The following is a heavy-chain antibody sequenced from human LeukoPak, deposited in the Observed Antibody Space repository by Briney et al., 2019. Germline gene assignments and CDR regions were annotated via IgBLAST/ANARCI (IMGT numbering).Heavy chain of an antibody. V-gene: IGHV4-59*01. CDR2: ISYSEST. CDR1: GGSISIDY. D-gene: IGHD5-12*01. J-gene: IGHJ4*02. Sequence: SETLSLTCTVSGGSISIDYWNWIRQPPGKGLEWIGYISYSESTNYNPSLKSRVTISLDTSKNQFSLNLRSVTAADTAVYYCARGFDSKSTYFDYWGQGTLVTVSS. CDR3: ARGFDSKSTYFDY.